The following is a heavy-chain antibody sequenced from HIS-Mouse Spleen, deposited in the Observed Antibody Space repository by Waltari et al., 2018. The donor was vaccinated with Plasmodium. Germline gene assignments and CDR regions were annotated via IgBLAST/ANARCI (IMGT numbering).Heavy chain of an antibody. Sequence: QVTLRESGPALVKPTQTLTLTCTFSGFSLSTSGMCVSWIRQPPGKALECLARIDWEYDKYYSTSLKTRLTISKDTSKNQVVLTMTNMDPVDTATYYCARHKKRGQLVRGYFDYWGQGTLVTVSS. CDR2: IDWEYDK. D-gene: IGHD6-6*01. V-gene: IGHV2-70*15. CDR3: ARHKKRGQLVRGYFDY. J-gene: IGHJ4*02. CDR1: GFSLSTSGMC.